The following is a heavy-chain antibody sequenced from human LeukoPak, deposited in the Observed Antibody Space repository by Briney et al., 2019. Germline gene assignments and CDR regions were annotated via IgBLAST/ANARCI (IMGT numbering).Heavy chain of an antibody. Sequence: SETLSLTCTVSGGSISSSSYYWGWIRQPPGKGLEWIGSIYYSGSTYYNPSLKSRVTISVDTSKNQFSLKLSSVSAADTAVYYCARGMEYYDFWSGYSEDDAFDIWGQGTMVTVSS. J-gene: IGHJ3*02. CDR3: ARGMEYYDFWSGYSEDDAFDI. CDR1: GGSISSSSYY. CDR2: IYYSGST. V-gene: IGHV4-39*07. D-gene: IGHD3-3*01.